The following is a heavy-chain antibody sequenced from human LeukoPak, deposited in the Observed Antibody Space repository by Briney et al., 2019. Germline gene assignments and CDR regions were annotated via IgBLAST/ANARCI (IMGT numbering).Heavy chain of an antibody. CDR3: ARRRGMDV. Sequence: PGGSLRLSCAASGFSFRDYELTWVRQAPGKGLEWVSVIYSGGSTYYADSVKGRFTISRDNSKNTLCLQMNSLRAEDTAVYYCARRRGMDVWGKGTTVTVSS. V-gene: IGHV3-53*01. CDR2: IYSGGST. CDR1: GFSFRDYE. J-gene: IGHJ6*04. D-gene: IGHD3-10*01.